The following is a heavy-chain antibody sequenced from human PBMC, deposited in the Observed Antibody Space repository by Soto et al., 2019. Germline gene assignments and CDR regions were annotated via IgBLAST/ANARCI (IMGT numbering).Heavy chain of an antibody. J-gene: IGHJ3*02. CDR2: IYPGDSDT. D-gene: IGHD2-15*01. CDR1: GYSFTNYW. V-gene: IGHV5-51*01. CDR3: ARAIAATRDAFDI. Sequence: GESLKVSCKGFGYSFTNYWGGWVSQMPGKDLEWMGIIYPGDSDTRYSPSFQGQVTISADKSISNAYLQWSSLKASDTAMYYCARAIAATRDAFDIWGQGTMVTVSS.